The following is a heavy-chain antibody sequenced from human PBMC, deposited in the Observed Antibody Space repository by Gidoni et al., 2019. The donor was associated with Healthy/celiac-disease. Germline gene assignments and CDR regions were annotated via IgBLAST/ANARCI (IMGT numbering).Heavy chain of an antibody. V-gene: IGHV4-39*01. CDR2: IYYSGST. Sequence: QLQLQESRPGLVKPSDTLSLTCTVSGGSIISRSYYWGWIRQPPGKGLEWIGSIYYSGSTYYNPSLKSRVTISVDTYKNQFSRKLSSVTAADTAVYYCARHARYYDSSAQNDYWGQGTLVTVSS. D-gene: IGHD3-22*01. J-gene: IGHJ4*02. CDR1: GGSIISRSYY. CDR3: ARHARYYDSSAQNDY.